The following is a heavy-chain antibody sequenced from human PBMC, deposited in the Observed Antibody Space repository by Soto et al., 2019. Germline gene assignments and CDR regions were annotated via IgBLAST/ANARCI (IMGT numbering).Heavy chain of an antibody. CDR3: ASSNIAAAGFYYYGMDV. D-gene: IGHD6-13*01. V-gene: IGHV4-59*01. J-gene: IGHJ6*02. CDR2: IYYSGST. Sequence: SETLSLTCTVSGDSISSYDWSWIRQPPGKGLEWIGYIYYSGSTNHNPSLKSRVTISVDTSKNQFSLNLSSVTAADTAVYYCASSNIAAAGFYYYGMDVWGRGTTVTVS. CDR1: GDSISSYD.